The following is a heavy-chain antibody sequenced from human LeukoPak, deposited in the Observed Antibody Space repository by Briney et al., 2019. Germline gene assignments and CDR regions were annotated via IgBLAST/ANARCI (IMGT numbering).Heavy chain of an antibody. V-gene: IGHV5-51*01. CDR2: IYPGDSDT. J-gene: IGHJ6*04. CDR1: GYSFTSYW. Sequence: GESLKISCKGSGYSFTSYWIGWVRQMPGKGLEWMGIIYPGDSDTKYSPSFQGQVTISADKSISTAYLQWSSLKASDTAMYYCARPDAAGPNGYYYGMDVWGEGTTVTVSS. CDR3: ARPDAAGPNGYYYGMDV. D-gene: IGHD6-13*01.